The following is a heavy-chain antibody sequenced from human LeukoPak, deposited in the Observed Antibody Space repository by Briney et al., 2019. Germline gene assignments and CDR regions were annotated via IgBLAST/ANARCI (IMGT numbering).Heavy chain of an antibody. J-gene: IGHJ4*02. Sequence: GRSLRLSCTASGFTYGDYAMSWFRQAPGKGLEWVGFIRSKAYGGTTEYAASVKGRFTISRDDSKSIAYLQMNSLKTEDTAVYYCTRDTLLRYFDWFVRFDYWGQGTLVTVSS. CDR1: GFTYGDYA. CDR3: TRDTLLRYFDWFVRFDY. CDR2: IRSKAYGGTT. V-gene: IGHV3-49*03. D-gene: IGHD3-9*01.